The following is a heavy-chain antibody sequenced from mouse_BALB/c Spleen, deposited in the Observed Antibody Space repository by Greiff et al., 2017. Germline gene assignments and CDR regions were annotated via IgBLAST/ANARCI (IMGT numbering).Heavy chain of an antibody. CDR2: ISSGGST. CDR1: GFTFSSYA. V-gene: IGHV5-6-5*01. J-gene: IGHJ2*01. Sequence: EVQGVESGGGLVKPGGSLKLSCAASGFTFSSYAMSWVRQTPEKRLEWVASISSGGSTYYPDSVKGRFTISRDNARNILYLQMSSLRSEDTAMYYCARKDYDYEGYFDYWGQGTTLTVSS. D-gene: IGHD2-4*01. CDR3: ARKDYDYEGYFDY.